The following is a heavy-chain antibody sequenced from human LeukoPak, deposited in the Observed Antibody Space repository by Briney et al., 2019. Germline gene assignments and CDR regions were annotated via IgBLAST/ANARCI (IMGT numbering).Heavy chain of an antibody. V-gene: IGHV4-31*03. CDR2: IYYSGST. Sequence: SQTLSLTCTVSGGSISNAASYWSWIRQHPGKGLEWIGYIYYSGSTYYNPSLKSRVTISVDTSKNQFSLELSSVTAADTAVYYCARVAAATTNPRFDYWGQGTLVTVSS. CDR1: GGSISNAASY. D-gene: IGHD5-24*01. J-gene: IGHJ4*02. CDR3: ARVAAATTNPRFDY.